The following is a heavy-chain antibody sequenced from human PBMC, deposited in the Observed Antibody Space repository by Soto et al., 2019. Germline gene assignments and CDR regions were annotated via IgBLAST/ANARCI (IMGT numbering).Heavy chain of an antibody. CDR3: VGSGYSPFDY. Sequence: PSETLSLTCTVSGCSISRSSYYWGWIRQPPGKGLEWIGSLYYSGSTYYNPSLKSRVTISVDTSKNQFSLKLSSVTAADTAVYYCVGSGYSPFDYWGQGTLVTVSS. V-gene: IGHV4-39*01. CDR2: LYYSGST. J-gene: IGHJ4*02. D-gene: IGHD3-22*01. CDR1: GCSISRSSYY.